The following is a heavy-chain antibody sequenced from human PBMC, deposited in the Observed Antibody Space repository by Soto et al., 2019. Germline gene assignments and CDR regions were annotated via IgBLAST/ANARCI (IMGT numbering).Heavy chain of an antibody. Sequence: PGGSLRLSCEASGFTISECSMNWVRQAPGKGLEWLAYITIRTGNVLYADSVRGRFTISADNAENSVILQMNSLRDKDSAVYFCVRDRDLYRDMFHADLWGQGTLVTVSS. J-gene: IGHJ4*01. CDR2: ITIRTGNV. V-gene: IGHV3-48*02. D-gene: IGHD3-10*02. CDR3: VRDRDLYRDMFHADL. CDR1: GFTISECS.